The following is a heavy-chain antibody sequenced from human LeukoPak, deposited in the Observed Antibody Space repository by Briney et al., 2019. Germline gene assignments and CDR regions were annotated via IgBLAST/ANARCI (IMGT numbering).Heavy chain of an antibody. D-gene: IGHD4-17*01. CDR3: AREGGDDRYFDY. V-gene: IGHV3-66*01. CDR1: GFTVSSNY. CDR2: TYSGGNT. Sequence: PGGSLRLSCTASGFTVSSNYMSWVRQAPGKGLEWVSVTYSGGNTDYADSVKGRFTISRDNSKNTVYLQMNILRAEDTAVYYCAREGGDDRYFDYWGQGTLVTVSS. J-gene: IGHJ4*02.